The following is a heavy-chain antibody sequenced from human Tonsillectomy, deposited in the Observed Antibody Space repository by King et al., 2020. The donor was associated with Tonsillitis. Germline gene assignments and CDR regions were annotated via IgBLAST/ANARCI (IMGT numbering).Heavy chain of an antibody. Sequence: QVQLQESGPGLVKPSETLSLTCTVSGGSISSYYWSWIRQPPGKGLEWIGYNYYSGSTNYNPSLKSRVTISVDTSKNQFSLKLSSVTAADRVVYYCASCGDSFYYYYGMDVWRQGTTVTVSS. D-gene: IGHD7-27*01. J-gene: IGHJ6*02. CDR2: NYYSGST. V-gene: IGHV4-59*01. CDR3: ASCGDSFYYYYGMDV. CDR1: GGSISSYY.